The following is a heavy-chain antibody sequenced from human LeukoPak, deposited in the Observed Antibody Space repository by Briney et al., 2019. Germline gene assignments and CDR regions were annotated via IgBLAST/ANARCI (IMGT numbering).Heavy chain of an antibody. Sequence: PRASLRLSCAASGFTVSRNYMTWVRQAPGKGLEWVSATYSGGSTYYTDSVKGRFTISRDNSKNTLYLQMNTLRGEDTAVYYCARVANSYDGSVHWDYWGRGTLVTCSS. V-gene: IGHV3-53*01. CDR3: ARVANSYDGSVHWDY. CDR1: GFTVSRNY. D-gene: IGHD3-22*01. CDR2: TYSGGST. J-gene: IGHJ4*02.